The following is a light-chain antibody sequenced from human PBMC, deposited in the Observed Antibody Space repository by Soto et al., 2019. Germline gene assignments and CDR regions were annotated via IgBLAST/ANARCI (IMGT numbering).Light chain of an antibody. J-gene: IGLJ1*01. CDR3: CSYECRYTSVYG. V-gene: IGLV2-11*01. CDR1: SSDVGGYNY. CDR2: DVS. Sequence: QSALPQPRSVSGSPGQSVTISCTGTSSDVGGYNYVSWYQKHPGKAPKLMIYDVSKRPSGVPDRFSGSKSGHTASLTISGLQAEDEADYYCCSYECRYTSVYGFGTGTKLTVL.